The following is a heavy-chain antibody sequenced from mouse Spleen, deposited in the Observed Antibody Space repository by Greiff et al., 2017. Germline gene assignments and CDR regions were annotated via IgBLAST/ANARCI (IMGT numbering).Heavy chain of an antibody. CDR1: GYTFTSYW. J-gene: IGHJ4*01. Sequence: QVQLKQPGAELVKPGASVKMSCKASGYTFTSYWITWVKQRPGQGLEWIGDIYPGSGSTNYNEKFKSKATLTVDTSSSTAYMQLSSLTSEDSAVYYCARRYSYYSYDDAMDYWGQGTSVTVSS. CDR2: IYPGSGST. D-gene: IGHD2-12*01. V-gene: IGHV1-55*01. CDR3: ARRYSYYSYDDAMDY.